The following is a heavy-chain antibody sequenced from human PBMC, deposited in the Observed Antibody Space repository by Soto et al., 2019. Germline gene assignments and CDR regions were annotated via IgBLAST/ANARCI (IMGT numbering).Heavy chain of an antibody. V-gene: IGHV3-21*01. Sequence: PGGSLRLSCAASGFTFSSYSMNWVRQAPGKGLEWVSSISSSSSYIYYADSVKGRFTISRDNAKNSLYLQMNSLRAEDTAVYYCARRYDILTGHYFDYWGQGTLVTVSS. CDR2: ISSSSSYI. CDR1: GFTFSSYS. CDR3: ARRYDILTGHYFDY. J-gene: IGHJ4*02. D-gene: IGHD3-9*01.